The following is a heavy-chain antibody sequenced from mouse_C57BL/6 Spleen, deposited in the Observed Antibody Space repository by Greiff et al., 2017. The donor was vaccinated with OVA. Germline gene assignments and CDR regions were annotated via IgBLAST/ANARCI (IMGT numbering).Heavy chain of an antibody. CDR2: IDPENGDT. Sequence: EVKLMESGAELVRPGASVKLSCTASGFNIKDDYMHWVKQRPEQGLEWIGWIDPENGDTEYASKFQGKATITADTSSNTAYLQLSSLTSEDTAVYYCTTFITTVPLDYWGQGTTLTVSS. J-gene: IGHJ2*01. CDR1: GFNIKDDY. D-gene: IGHD1-1*01. CDR3: TTFITTVPLDY. V-gene: IGHV14-4*01.